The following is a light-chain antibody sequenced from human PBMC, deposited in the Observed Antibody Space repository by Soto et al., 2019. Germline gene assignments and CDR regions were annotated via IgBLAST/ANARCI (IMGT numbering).Light chain of an antibody. V-gene: IGKV3-20*01. Sequence: LTLSVGAVSLYKEERATLSCRASQSVSSSYLAWYQQKPGQAPRLLIYGASSRATGIPDRFSGSGSGTDFTLTISNLQPEDFATYYCQQSYSTLLIT. CDR2: GAS. CDR1: QSVSSSY. CDR3: QQSYSTLLIT. J-gene: IGKJ5*01.